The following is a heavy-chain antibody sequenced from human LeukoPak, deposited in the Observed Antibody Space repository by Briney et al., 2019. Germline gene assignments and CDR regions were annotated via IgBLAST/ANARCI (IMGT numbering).Heavy chain of an antibody. J-gene: IGHJ3*02. V-gene: IGHV5-10-1*01. CDR1: GSSFTSYW. CDR3: ARADSSSWYYGDDAFDI. Sequence: GEPLKTSCKGSGSSFTSYWISWVRQIPGKGLEWMGRIDPSDSYTNYSPSFQGHVTISADKSISTAYLQWSSLKASDTAMYYGARADSSSWYYGDDAFDIWGQGTMVTVSS. CDR2: IDPSDSYT. D-gene: IGHD6-13*01.